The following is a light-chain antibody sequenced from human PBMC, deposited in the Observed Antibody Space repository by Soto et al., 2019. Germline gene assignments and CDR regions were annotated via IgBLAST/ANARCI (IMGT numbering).Light chain of an antibody. Sequence: DIQMTQSPSTLSGSVGDRVTITCRASQSVSGWLAWYQQKPGEAPKLLIYDASALPRGVPSRFSGSGSGTEFSLTITSLQPEDFATYYCLQHYTYPRTFGQGTKVDIK. V-gene: IGKV1-5*01. CDR1: QSVSGW. J-gene: IGKJ1*01. CDR2: DAS. CDR3: LQHYTYPRT.